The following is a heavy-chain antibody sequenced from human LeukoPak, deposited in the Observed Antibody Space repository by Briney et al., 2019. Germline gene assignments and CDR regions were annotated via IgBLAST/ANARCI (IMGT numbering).Heavy chain of an antibody. D-gene: IGHD6-19*01. J-gene: IGHJ4*02. Sequence: SETLSLTCTVSGGSISSYYWSWIRQPAGKGLEWIGRIYTSGSNNYNPSLKSRVTMSVDTSKNQFSLKLSSVTAADTAVYYCARGPGYSSGWYEYYFDYWGQGTLVTVSS. CDR3: ARGPGYSSGWYEYYFDY. CDR2: IYTSGSN. V-gene: IGHV4-4*07. CDR1: GGSISSYY.